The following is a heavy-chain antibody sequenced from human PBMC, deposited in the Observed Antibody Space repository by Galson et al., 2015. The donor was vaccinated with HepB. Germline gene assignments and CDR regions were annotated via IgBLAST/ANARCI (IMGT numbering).Heavy chain of an antibody. D-gene: IGHD6-19*01. Sequence: SLRLSCAASGFTFSSYWMSWVRQAPGKGLEWVANIKQVGSEKYYVDSVKGRFTISRDNAKNSLYLQMNSLRAEDTAVYYCARDIPPATIAVAGTEDYWGQGTLVTVSS. CDR3: ARDIPPATIAVAGTEDY. J-gene: IGHJ4*02. CDR1: GFTFSSYW. CDR2: IKQVGSEK. V-gene: IGHV3-7*03.